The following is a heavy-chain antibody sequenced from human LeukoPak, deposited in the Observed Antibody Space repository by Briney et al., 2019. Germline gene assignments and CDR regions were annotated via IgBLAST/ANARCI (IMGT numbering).Heavy chain of an antibody. CDR2: ITNAGDT. J-gene: IGHJ6*03. CDR3: AREGTGYPSMDV. Sequence: GGSLRLSCAAPGFTFTNYDMHWVRQRSGKGLEWVSTITNAGDTYYPDSVKGRFTISREVAQNSLYLQVNSLTGGDTAVYYCAREGTGYPSMDVWGKGTTVTVSS. CDR1: GFTFTNYD. D-gene: IGHD3/OR15-3a*01. V-gene: IGHV3-13*01.